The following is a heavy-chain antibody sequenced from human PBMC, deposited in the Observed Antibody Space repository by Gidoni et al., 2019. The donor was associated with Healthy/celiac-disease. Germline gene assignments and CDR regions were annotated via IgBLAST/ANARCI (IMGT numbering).Heavy chain of an antibody. J-gene: IGHJ4*02. V-gene: IGHV3-30*03. CDR1: GFPFSSYG. Sequence: QVQLVESGGGVVQPGRSRRLSCAASGFPFSSYGMHWVRQAPGKGLEWVAVISYDGSNKYYADSVKGRFTISRDNSKNTLYLQMNSLRAEDTAVYYCACGQLFDYWGQGTLVTVSS. D-gene: IGHD2-21*01. CDR3: ACGQLFDY. CDR2: ISYDGSNK.